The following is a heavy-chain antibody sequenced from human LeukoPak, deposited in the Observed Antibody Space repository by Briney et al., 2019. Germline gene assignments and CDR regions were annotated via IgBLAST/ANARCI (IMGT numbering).Heavy chain of an antibody. D-gene: IGHD3-3*01. V-gene: IGHV3-33*06. CDR2: IWYDGSNK. Sequence: GGSLRLSCGASGFTLSHYGMHWVRQAPGKGLEWVAVIWYDGSNKYYADSVKGRFTISRDNSKNTLYLQMNSLRAEDTAVYYCAKDGGLDYDFWSGYHRTAYYFDYWGQGTLVTVSS. CDR1: GFTLSHYG. CDR3: AKDGGLDYDFWSGYHRTAYYFDY. J-gene: IGHJ4*02.